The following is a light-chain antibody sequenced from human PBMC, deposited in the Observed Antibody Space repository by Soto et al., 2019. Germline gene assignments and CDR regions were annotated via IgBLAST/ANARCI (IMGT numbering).Light chain of an antibody. Sequence: EIVMTQSPVTLSVSPGEGATLSCRASQNVGSNLAWYQHKLGQAPRLLIYGASTTASGIPARFSGSGSGTEFTLTISSLQSEDFAVYYCQQHNNWPRTFGQGTKVEIK. V-gene: IGKV3D-15*01. CDR2: GAS. CDR3: QQHNNWPRT. J-gene: IGKJ1*01. CDR1: QNVGSN.